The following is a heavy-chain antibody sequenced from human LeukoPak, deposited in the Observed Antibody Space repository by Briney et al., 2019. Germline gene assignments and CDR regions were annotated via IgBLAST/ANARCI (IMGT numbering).Heavy chain of an antibody. CDR2: IQYDGSNK. V-gene: IGHV3-30*02. CDR3: AKIPQVGTVTVPNFDH. D-gene: IGHD3/OR15-3a*01. J-gene: IGHJ4*01. Sequence: GGSLRLSCAASGFTFSSYGMHWVRQAPGKGLEWVTFIQYDGSNKYYADSVKGRFTISRDNSKNTLHLLMNNLRVEDTAIYHCAKIPQVGTVTVPNFDHWGHGTLVTVS. CDR1: GFTFSSYG.